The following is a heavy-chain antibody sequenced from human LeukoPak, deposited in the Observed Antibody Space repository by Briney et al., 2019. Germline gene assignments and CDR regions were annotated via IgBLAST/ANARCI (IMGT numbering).Heavy chain of an antibody. CDR3: ARGYSSHDY. J-gene: IGHJ4*02. D-gene: IGHD6-13*01. V-gene: IGHV3-23*01. Sequence: GGSLRLSCAASGFTFSSYAMSWVRQAPGKGLEWVSAISGSGGSTYYADSVKGRFTISRDNAKNSLYLQMNSLRDEDTAVYYCARGYSSHDYWGQGTLVTVSS. CDR2: ISGSGGST. CDR1: GFTFSSYA.